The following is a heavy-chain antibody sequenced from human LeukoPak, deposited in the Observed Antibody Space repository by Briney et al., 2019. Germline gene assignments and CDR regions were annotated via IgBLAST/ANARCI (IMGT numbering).Heavy chain of an antibody. D-gene: IGHD3-16*02. CDR3: ARDIGPPGY. Sequence: GGSLRLSCAASGFTFSSYSMNWVRQAPGKGLQWVSYISSSSSPIYYADSVKGRFTISRDNAKNSLYLQMNSLRAEDTAVYYCARDIGPPGYWGQGTLVTVSS. CDR1: GFTFSSYS. J-gene: IGHJ4*02. CDR2: ISSSSSPI. V-gene: IGHV3-48*04.